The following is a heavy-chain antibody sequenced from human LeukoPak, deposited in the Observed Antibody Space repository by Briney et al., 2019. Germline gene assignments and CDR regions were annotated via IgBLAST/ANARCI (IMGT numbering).Heavy chain of an antibody. CDR1: GFTVSGTH. D-gene: IGHD3-16*01. J-gene: IGHJ5*01. V-gene: IGHV3-53*01. Sequence: GGSLRLSCAASGFTVSGTHMSWVRQAPGKGLEWVSAMYTGGTTYYADSVTGRFTVSRDTSRNTLFLHMDSLRAEDTAVHYCAKDEATSGGGLASWGQGTLVIVSS. CDR2: MYTGGTT. CDR3: AKDEATSGGGLAS.